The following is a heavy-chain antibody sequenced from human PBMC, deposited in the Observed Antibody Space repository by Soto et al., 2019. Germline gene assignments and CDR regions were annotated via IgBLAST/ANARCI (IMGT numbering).Heavy chain of an antibody. D-gene: IGHD2-2*01. Sequence: QVQLVQSGAEVKKPGASVKVSCKASGYTFTSYGISWVQQAPGQGLEWMGWISAYNGNTNYAQKLQGRVTMTTDTSTSTAYMELRSLRSDDTAVYYCARSLIRGDCSSTSCYGYYYYYMDVWGKGTTVTVSS. CDR1: GYTFTSYG. V-gene: IGHV1-18*01. J-gene: IGHJ6*03. CDR3: ARSLIRGDCSSTSCYGYYYYYMDV. CDR2: ISAYNGNT.